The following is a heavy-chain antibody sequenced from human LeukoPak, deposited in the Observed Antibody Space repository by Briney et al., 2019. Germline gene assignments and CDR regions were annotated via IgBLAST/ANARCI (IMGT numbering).Heavy chain of an antibody. CDR3: ARDYGGSSPFDY. Sequence: PGGSLRLSCAASGFTFSSYAMSWVRQAPGKGLEWVSGIGGSGGRTYYADTVKGRFTISRDNAKNSLYLQMNSLRAEDTAVYYCARDYGGSSPFDYWGQGTLVTVSS. CDR2: IGGSGGRT. CDR1: GFTFSSYA. J-gene: IGHJ4*02. D-gene: IGHD4-23*01. V-gene: IGHV3-23*01.